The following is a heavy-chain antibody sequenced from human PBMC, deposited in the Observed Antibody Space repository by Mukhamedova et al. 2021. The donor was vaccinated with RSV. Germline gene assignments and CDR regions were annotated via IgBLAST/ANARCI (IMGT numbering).Heavy chain of an antibody. V-gene: IGHV1-3*01. CDR3: ARAGGSGSYSMDV. D-gene: IGHD3-10*01. CDR2: INAGNGNT. Sequence: VRQAPGQRLEWMGWINAGNGNTKYSQKFQGRVTITRDTSASTAYMELSSLRSEDTAVYYCARAGGSGSYSMDVWGQGTTVTVSS. J-gene: IGHJ6*02.